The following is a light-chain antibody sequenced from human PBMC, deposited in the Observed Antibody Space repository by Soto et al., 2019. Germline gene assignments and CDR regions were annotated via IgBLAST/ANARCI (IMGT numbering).Light chain of an antibody. CDR2: EVT. CDR3: SSYAGSNILV. J-gene: IGLJ3*02. CDR1: SSDVVGYNY. V-gene: IGLV2-8*01. Sequence: QSALTQPPSASGSPGQSGTISCTGTSSDVVGYNYVSWYQQHAGKVPKLMIYEVTKRPSGVPDRLSGSKSGTTASLTVSGIQAEDEADYYCSSYAGSNILVFGGGTKVTVL.